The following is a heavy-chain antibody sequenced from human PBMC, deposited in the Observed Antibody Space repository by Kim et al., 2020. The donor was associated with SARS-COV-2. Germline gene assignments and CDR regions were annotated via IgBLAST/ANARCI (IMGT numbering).Heavy chain of an antibody. J-gene: IGHJ4*02. V-gene: IGHV4-31*03. Sequence: SETLSLTYSVSGGSISSGGYYWSWIRQHPGKGLEWIGYIFPSGSAYYKPSLKSRVSISVDTSKNQFSLNLSSVTAADTAVYYCARDSAAGSGSDYWGQGT. CDR1: GGSISSGGYY. CDR2: IFPSGSA. D-gene: IGHD3-10*01. CDR3: ARDSAAGSGSDY.